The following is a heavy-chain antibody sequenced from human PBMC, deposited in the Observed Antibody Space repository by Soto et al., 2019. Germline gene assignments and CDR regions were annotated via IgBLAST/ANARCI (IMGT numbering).Heavy chain of an antibody. D-gene: IGHD2-8*01. J-gene: IGHJ4*02. CDR1: GGSISSYY. CDR2: IYYSGST. V-gene: IGHV4-59*01. CDR3: ARRRMSTNVFDY. Sequence: SSETLSLTCTVSGGSISSYYWSWIRQPPGKGLEWIGYIYYSGSTNYNPSLKSRVTISVDTSKNQFSLKLSSVTAADTAVYYCARRRMSTNVFDYWGQGTLVTVPS.